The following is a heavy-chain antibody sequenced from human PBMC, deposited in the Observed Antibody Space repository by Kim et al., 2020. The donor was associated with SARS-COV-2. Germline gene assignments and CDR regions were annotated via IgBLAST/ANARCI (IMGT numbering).Heavy chain of an antibody. V-gene: IGHV3-64D*06. D-gene: IGHD6-19*01. CDR3: VKAHPEAGRFLHAFDI. J-gene: IGHJ3*02. Sequence: SVKGRFTISRDNSKNTLYLQMSSLRAEDTAVYYCVKAHPEAGRFLHAFDIWGQGTMVTVSS.